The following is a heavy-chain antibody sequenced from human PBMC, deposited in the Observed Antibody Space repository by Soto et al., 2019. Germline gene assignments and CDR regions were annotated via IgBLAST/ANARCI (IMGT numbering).Heavy chain of an antibody. CDR2: IYYSGST. J-gene: IGHJ6*02. V-gene: IGHV4-59*01. Sequence: QVQLQESGPGLVKPSETLSLTCTVSGGSISSYYWSWIRQPPGKGLEWIGYIYYSGSTNYNPSLKSRVTISVDTSKNQFSLKLSSVTAADTAVYYCARGPQSHPIYYYYGMDVWGQGTTVTVSS. CDR3: ARGPQSHPIYYYYGMDV. CDR1: GGSISSYY.